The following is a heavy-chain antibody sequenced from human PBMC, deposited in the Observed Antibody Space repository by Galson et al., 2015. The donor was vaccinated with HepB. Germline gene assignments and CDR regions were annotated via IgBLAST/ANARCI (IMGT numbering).Heavy chain of an antibody. Sequence: SLRLSCAASGFSVSNNWMDWVRQAPGKGLVWVSRITRDGASTNYADSVKGRFTISRDNAKNTLYLQMNSVRAEDTAVYYCVRDEYAAFDIWGQGTMVTVSS. CDR2: ITRDGAST. CDR1: GFSVSNNW. D-gene: IGHD2-8*01. V-gene: IGHV3-74*01. J-gene: IGHJ3*02. CDR3: VRDEYAAFDI.